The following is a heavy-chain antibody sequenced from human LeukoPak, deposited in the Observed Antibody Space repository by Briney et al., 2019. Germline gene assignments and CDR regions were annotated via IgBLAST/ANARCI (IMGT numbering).Heavy chain of an antibody. D-gene: IGHD1-26*01. CDR2: IKQDGSDK. V-gene: IGHV3-7*03. CDR1: GFTFSTYD. Sequence: GGSLRLSCAASGFTFSTYDMTWVRQAPGKGLEWVANIKQDGSDKYYVDSVKGRFTISRDNAKNSLYLQMNSLRAEDTALYYCAKASLGSYYDYWGQGTLVTVSS. J-gene: IGHJ4*02. CDR3: AKASLGSYYDY.